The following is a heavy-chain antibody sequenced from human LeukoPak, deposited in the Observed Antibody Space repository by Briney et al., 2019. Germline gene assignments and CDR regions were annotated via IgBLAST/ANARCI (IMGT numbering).Heavy chain of an antibody. CDR1: GFTFSSYG. J-gene: IGHJ4*02. V-gene: IGHV3-30*18. D-gene: IGHD3-22*01. CDR3: AKAFDYDSSGSYFDY. Sequence: GRSLRLSCAASGFTFSSYGMHWVRRAPGKGLEWVAVISYDGSNKYYADSVKGRFTISRDNSKNTLYLQMNSLRAEDTAVYYCAKAFDYDSSGSYFDYWGQGTLVTVSS. CDR2: ISYDGSNK.